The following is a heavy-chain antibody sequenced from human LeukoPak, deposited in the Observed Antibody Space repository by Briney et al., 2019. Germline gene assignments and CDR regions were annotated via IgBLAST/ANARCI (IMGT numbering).Heavy chain of an antibody. CDR2: IIPIFGTA. J-gene: IGHJ6*02. CDR1: GGTFSSYA. V-gene: IGHV1-69*13. CDR3: ARVQDSHYYGMDV. D-gene: IGHD2-15*01. Sequence: SVTVSCKASGGTFSSYAISWVRQAPGQGLEWMGGIIPIFGTANYAQKFQGRVTITADESTSTAYMELSSLRSEDTAVYYCARVQDSHYYGMDVWGQGTMVTVSS.